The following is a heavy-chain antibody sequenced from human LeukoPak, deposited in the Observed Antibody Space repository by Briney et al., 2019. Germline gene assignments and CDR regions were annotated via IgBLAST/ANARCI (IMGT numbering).Heavy chain of an antibody. CDR2: IIPIFGTA. Sequence: SVNVSCKASGGTFSSYAISWVRQAPGQGLEWMGGIIPIFGTANYAQKFQGRVTITADESTSTAYMELSSLRSEDTAVYYCARDRGYSYSWFDPWGQGTLVTVSS. D-gene: IGHD5-18*01. CDR1: GGTFSSYA. CDR3: ARDRGYSYSWFDP. J-gene: IGHJ5*02. V-gene: IGHV1-69*13.